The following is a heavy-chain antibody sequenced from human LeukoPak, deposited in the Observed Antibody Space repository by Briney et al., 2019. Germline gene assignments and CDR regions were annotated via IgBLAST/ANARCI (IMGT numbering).Heavy chain of an antibody. J-gene: IGHJ1*01. V-gene: IGHV3-23*01. D-gene: IGHD2-2*02. Sequence: GGSLRLSCAASGFTFSSYAMSWVRQAPGKGLEWVSAISGSGGSTYYADSVKGRFTISRDNSKNTLYLRMNSLRAEDTAVYYCAKDRGVVVVPAAITYFQHWGQGTLVTVSS. CDR1: GFTFSSYA. CDR2: ISGSGGST. CDR3: AKDRGVVVVPAAITYFQH.